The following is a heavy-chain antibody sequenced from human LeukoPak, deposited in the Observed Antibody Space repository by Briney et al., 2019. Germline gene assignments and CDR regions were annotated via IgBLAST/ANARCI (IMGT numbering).Heavy chain of an antibody. CDR2: ISGSGGST. J-gene: IGHJ4*02. D-gene: IGHD3-3*01. V-gene: IGHV3-23*01. CDR3: AKDIRFLEWLPRLDY. Sequence: ETLSLTCTVSGGSISSSSYSWGWVRQAPGKGLEWVSAISGSGGSTYYADSVKGRFTISRDNSKNTLYLQMNSLRAEDTAVYYCAKDIRFLEWLPRLDYWGQGTLVTVSS. CDR1: GGSISSSSYS.